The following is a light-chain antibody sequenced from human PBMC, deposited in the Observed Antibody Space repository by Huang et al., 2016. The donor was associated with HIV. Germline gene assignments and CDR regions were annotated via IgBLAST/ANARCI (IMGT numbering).Light chain of an antibody. CDR3: QQYSTSSYT. CDR1: QSVRNNY. V-gene: IGKV3D-20*01. J-gene: IGKJ2*01. CDR2: DAH. Sequence: IVLTQSQATLSLSPGERATLTCGASQSVRNNYLAWYQQKPGLAPRLLSYDAHVRATCIPDRFSGSGSGTDFTLTISRLEPEDFAMYYCQQYSTSSYTFGQGTKVDI.